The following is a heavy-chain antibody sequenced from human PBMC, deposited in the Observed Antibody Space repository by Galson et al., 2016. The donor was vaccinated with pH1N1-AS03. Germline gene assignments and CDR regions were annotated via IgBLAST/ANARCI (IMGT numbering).Heavy chain of an antibody. D-gene: IGHD3-16*02. CDR3: ASAGYHTPGYHY. Sequence: LSLTCAVSGGSMTSPDWWTWVRQPPGKGLEWIGEVHYSGTTSYNPPLNSRVTMSIDKSNNQFSLNLGSVTAADTAVYFCASAGYHTPGYHYWGQGALVTVSS. J-gene: IGHJ4*02. CDR2: VHYSGTT. V-gene: IGHV4-4*01. CDR1: GGSMTSPDW.